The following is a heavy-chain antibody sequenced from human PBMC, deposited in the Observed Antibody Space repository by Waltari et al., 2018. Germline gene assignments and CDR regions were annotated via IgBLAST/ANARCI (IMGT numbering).Heavy chain of an antibody. Sequence: EVQLVESGGGLVQPGGSLRLSCAASGFTFSSYSMNWVRQAPGKGLEWVSYISSSSSTIDYADSGKGRFTISRDNAKNSLYLQMNSLRAEDTAVYYCARDHNDYIWGSYRSDAFDIWGQGTMVTVSS. V-gene: IGHV3-48*04. CDR3: ARDHNDYIWGSYRSDAFDI. D-gene: IGHD3-16*02. CDR2: ISSSSSTI. CDR1: GFTFSSYS. J-gene: IGHJ3*02.